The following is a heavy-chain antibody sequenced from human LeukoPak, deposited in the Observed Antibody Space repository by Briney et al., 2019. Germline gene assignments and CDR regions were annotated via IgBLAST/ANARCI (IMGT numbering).Heavy chain of an antibody. CDR2: ISYDGSNK. CDR1: GFTFSSYG. Sequence: GGSLRLSCAASGFTFSSYGMHWVRQAPGKGLEGVAVISYDGSNKYYADSVKGRFTISRDNSKNTLYLQMNSLRAEDTAVYYCAKGRIVGALNFDYWGQGTLVTVSS. J-gene: IGHJ4*02. D-gene: IGHD1-26*01. CDR3: AKGRIVGALNFDY. V-gene: IGHV3-30*18.